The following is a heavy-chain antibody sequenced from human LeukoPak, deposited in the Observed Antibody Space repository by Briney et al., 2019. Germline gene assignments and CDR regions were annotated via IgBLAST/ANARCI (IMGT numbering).Heavy chain of an antibody. D-gene: IGHD4-17*01. CDR2: ISWNSGSI. CDR3: GVTTLRTWGDAFDI. Sequence: GGSLRLSCAASGFTFDDYAMHWVRQAPGKGLERVSGISWNSGSIGYADSVKGRFTISRDNAKNSLYLQMNSLKTEDTAVYYCGVTTLRTWGDAFDIWGQGTMVTVSS. CDR1: GFTFDDYA. J-gene: IGHJ3*02. V-gene: IGHV3-9*01.